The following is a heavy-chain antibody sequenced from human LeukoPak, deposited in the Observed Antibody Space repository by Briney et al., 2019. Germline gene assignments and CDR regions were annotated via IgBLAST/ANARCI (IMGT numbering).Heavy chain of an antibody. CDR1: GFTFIKYS. Sequence: GGSLRLSCAASGFTFIKYSMTWVRQAPGKGLEWVSAITGSGAFTDYADSVKGRFTISRDSSKNTLYLQMNSLRAEDTAVYYCARDFYFDYYDGSGLVDYWGQGTLVTVSS. D-gene: IGHD3-22*01. J-gene: IGHJ4*02. CDR3: ARDFYFDYYDGSGLVDY. V-gene: IGHV3-23*01. CDR2: ITGSGAFT.